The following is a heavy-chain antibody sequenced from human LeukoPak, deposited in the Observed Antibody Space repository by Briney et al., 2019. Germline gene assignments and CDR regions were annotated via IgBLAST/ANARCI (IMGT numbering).Heavy chain of an antibody. V-gene: IGHV3-74*01. CDR3: ARDDY. CDR2: INPDGSTT. Sequence: GGSLRLSCAASGFTFSDYWMHWVRQVPGKGLAWVSRINPDGSTTVYADSVKGRFTISRDNAQNTLYLQMNSLRAEDTAVYYCARDDYWGQGTLVTV. J-gene: IGHJ4*02. CDR1: GFTFSDYW.